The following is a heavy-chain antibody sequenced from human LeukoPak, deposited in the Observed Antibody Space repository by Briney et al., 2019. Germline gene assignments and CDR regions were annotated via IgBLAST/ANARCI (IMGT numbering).Heavy chain of an antibody. Sequence: GGSLRLSCAASGFTFSSYSMNWVRQAPGKGLEWVSYISSSSSTIYYADSVKGRFTISRDNAKNSLYLQKNSLRAEDTAVYYCARVSMVTATLLMDVWGKGTTVTVSS. CDR3: ARVSMVTATLLMDV. CDR1: GFTFSSYS. J-gene: IGHJ6*04. CDR2: ISSSSSTI. V-gene: IGHV3-48*04. D-gene: IGHD2-21*02.